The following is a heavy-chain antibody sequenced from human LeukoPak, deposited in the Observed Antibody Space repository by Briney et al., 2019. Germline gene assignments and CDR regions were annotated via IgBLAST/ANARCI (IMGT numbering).Heavy chain of an antibody. J-gene: IGHJ6*03. V-gene: IGHV1-69*05. D-gene: IGHD3-10*01. CDR3: ARVGSARYYYYMDV. CDR1: GGTFSSYG. CDR2: IITFFGAP. Sequence: SVKVSCKASGGTFSSYGITWVRQAPGQGLEWMGGIITFFGAPNYAQKFQGRFTITTDGTTSTAYMELSSLRSDDTAVYYCARVGSARYYYYMDVWGKGTTVTVSS.